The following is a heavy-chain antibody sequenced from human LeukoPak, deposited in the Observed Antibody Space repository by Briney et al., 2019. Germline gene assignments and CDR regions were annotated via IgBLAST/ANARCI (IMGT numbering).Heavy chain of an antibody. J-gene: IGHJ6*02. CDR3: ARDPYYDSSGYYPGYYYGMDV. CDR1: GFTFSSYS. CDR2: ISSSSSYI. V-gene: IGHV3-21*01. D-gene: IGHD3-22*01. Sequence: GGSLRLSCAASGFTFSSYSMNWVRQAPGKGLEWVSSISSSSSYIYYADSVKGRFTISRDNAKNSLYLQMSSLRAEDTAVYYCARDPYYDSSGYYPGYYYGMDVWGQGTTVTVSS.